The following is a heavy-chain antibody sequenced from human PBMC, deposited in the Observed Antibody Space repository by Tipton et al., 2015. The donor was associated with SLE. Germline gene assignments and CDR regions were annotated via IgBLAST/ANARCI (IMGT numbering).Heavy chain of an antibody. CDR1: GGSISSYY. V-gene: IGHV4-59*08. D-gene: IGHD6-19*01. CDR2: IYYSGST. J-gene: IGHJ4*02. Sequence: TLSLTCTVSGGSISSYYWSWIRQPPGKGLEWIGYIYYSGSTHYNPSLKSRVTISVDTSKNQFSLKLSSVTAADTAVYYCARQGAVAGFDYWGQGTLVTVSS. CDR3: ARQGAVAGFDY.